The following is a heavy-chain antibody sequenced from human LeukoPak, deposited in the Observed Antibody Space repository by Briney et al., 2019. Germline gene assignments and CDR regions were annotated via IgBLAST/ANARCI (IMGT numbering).Heavy chain of an antibody. Sequence: SETLSLTCTVSGGSISSSSYYWGWIRQPPGKGLEWIGSIYYSGSTYHNPSLKSRVTISVDTSKNQFSMKLSSVPAADTAVYYCAGMPVRGDNYFDYWGQGTLVTVSS. D-gene: IGHD3-10*01. CDR2: IYYSGST. CDR1: GGSISSSSYY. CDR3: AGMPVRGDNYFDY. V-gene: IGHV4-39*01. J-gene: IGHJ4*02.